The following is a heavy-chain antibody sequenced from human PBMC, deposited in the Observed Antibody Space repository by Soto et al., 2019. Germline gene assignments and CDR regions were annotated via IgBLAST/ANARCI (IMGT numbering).Heavy chain of an antibody. D-gene: IGHD5-12*01. J-gene: IGHJ4*02. CDR3: ARDPDSGYIFDS. V-gene: IGHV3-30*03. Sequence: QVQLVESGGGVVQPGTSLRLSCAASGFSFSRYSMHWVRQAPGKGLEWLAVISYDGTSKYYGDSAKGRFTISRLNSNNMLYLQLNSLRAEDTAVYYCARDPDSGYIFDSLSQGNLVALSS. CDR2: ISYDGTSK. CDR1: GFSFSRYS.